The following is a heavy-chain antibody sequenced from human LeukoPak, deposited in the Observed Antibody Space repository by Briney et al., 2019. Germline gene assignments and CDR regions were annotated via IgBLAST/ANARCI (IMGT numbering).Heavy chain of an antibody. CDR2: INHGGST. Sequence: KPSETLSLTCAVYGGSFSGYYWSWIRQPPGKGLEWIGEINHGGSTNYNPSLKSRVTISVDTSKNQFSLKLSSVTAADTAVYYCARGKQLVRGFYYYYYYMDVWGKGTTVTVSS. CDR3: ARGKQLVRGFYYYYYYMDV. D-gene: IGHD6-6*01. CDR1: GGSFSGYY. J-gene: IGHJ6*03. V-gene: IGHV4-34*01.